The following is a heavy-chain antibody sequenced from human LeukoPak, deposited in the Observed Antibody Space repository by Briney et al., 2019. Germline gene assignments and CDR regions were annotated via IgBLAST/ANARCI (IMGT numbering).Heavy chain of an antibody. CDR3: AKDSYYYYIDV. CDR1: EFTFSSYG. V-gene: IGHV3-74*01. Sequence: QPGGSLRLSCAASEFTFSSYGMHWVRQAPGKGLVWVSRINSDGSSTSYADSVKGRFTISRDNAKNTLYLQMNSLRTEDTAVYYCAKDSYYYYIDVWGKWTTVTVSS. CDR2: INSDGSST. J-gene: IGHJ6*03.